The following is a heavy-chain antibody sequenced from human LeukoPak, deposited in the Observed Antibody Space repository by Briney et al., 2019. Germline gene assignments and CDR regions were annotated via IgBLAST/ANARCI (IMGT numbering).Heavy chain of an antibody. V-gene: IGHV3-21*01. J-gene: IGHJ3*02. Sequence: GGSLRLSYAASGLTFSSYSMNWVRQAPGKGLEWVSSISSRSSSMYYADSVKGRFTISRDNAKNSLYLQMNSLRAEDTAVYYCAREITGEAFDIWGQGTMVTVSS. CDR2: ISSRSSSM. D-gene: IGHD7-27*01. CDR1: GLTFSSYS. CDR3: AREITGEAFDI.